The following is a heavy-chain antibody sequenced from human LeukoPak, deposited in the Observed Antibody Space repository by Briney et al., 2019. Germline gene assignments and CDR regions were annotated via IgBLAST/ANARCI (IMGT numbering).Heavy chain of an antibody. CDR2: IRYDGSNK. V-gene: IGHV3-30*02. CDR1: GFTFSSYG. CDR3: AKDHQAIVVVPAAIHFDY. J-gene: IGHJ4*02. Sequence: GGSLRLSCAASGFTFSSYGMHWVRQAPGKGLEWVAFIRYDGSNKYYVDSVKGRFTISRDNSKNTLYLQMNSLRAEDTAVYYCAKDHQAIVVVPAAIHFDYWGQGTLVTVSS. D-gene: IGHD2-2*01.